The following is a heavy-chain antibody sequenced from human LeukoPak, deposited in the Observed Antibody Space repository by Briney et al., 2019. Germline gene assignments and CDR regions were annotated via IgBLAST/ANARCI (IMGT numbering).Heavy chain of an antibody. CDR2: IYSGGST. CDR1: GFTVSSNY. Sequence: GGSLRLSCAASGFTVSSNYMSWVRQAPGKGLEWVSVIYSGGSTYYADSVKGRFTISRDNSKNTLYLQMNSLRAEDTAVYYCAREFHYYYYYMDVWGKGTTVTISS. CDR3: AREFHYYYYYMDV. J-gene: IGHJ6*03. V-gene: IGHV3-53*01.